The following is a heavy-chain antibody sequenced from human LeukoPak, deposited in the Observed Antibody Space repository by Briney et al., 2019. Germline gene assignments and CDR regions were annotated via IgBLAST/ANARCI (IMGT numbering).Heavy chain of an antibody. CDR3: AKEGTPQVSTWYDL. J-gene: IGHJ5*02. CDR2: ISYEGGTQ. CDR1: GVTLSPYC. Sequence: GLSLTLSCAPSGVTLSPYCMQWVRQAPGEGLEWVAVISYEGGTQHYADSVKGRFIISRDNPRNTLYLQMNILRTEDTAVYYCAKEGTPQVSTWYDLWGQGTQVIVSS. V-gene: IGHV3-30*18. D-gene: IGHD3-10*01.